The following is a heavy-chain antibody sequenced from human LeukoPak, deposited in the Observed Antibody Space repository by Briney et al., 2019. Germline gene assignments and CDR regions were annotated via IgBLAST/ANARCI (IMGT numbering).Heavy chain of an antibody. J-gene: IGHJ4*02. Sequence: GSSLRLSCAASGFTFSTYDMHCVRQAAGTGLEWVAVVSYDGRKTSYAASVKGGFTISRDNSKNTVSLQMDSLRVEDTALFYCAKSMGRRVEEISSFDIWGQGIQVIVSS. CDR3: AKSMGRRVEEISSFDI. D-gene: IGHD2/OR15-2a*01. CDR1: GFTFSTYD. V-gene: IGHV3-30*18. CDR2: VSYDGRKT.